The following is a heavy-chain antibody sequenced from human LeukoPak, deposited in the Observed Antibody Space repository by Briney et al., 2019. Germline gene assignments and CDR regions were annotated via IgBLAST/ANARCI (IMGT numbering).Heavy chain of an antibody. CDR3: VREQGWLQFDY. J-gene: IGHJ4*02. CDR2: IKEDGSEK. CDR1: GFTFRSSW. D-gene: IGHD5-24*01. Sequence: PGGSLRLSCAASGFTFRSSWMTWVRQAPGKGLEWVANIKEDGSEKYYVDSVKGRFTISRDNARNSLYLQINTLRAEDTAVYYCVREQGWLQFDYWGQGTLVTVSA. V-gene: IGHV3-7*05.